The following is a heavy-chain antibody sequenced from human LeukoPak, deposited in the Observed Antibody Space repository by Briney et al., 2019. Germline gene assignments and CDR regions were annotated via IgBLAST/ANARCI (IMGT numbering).Heavy chain of an antibody. CDR2: FYYTGST. J-gene: IGHJ4*02. D-gene: IGHD3-3*01. CDR3: ARGLASGYPPIPFDY. CDR1: GDSISPYY. V-gene: IGHV4-59*12. Sequence: SETLSLTCTVSGDSISPYYWSWIRQPPGKGLEWIGYFYYTGSTDYNPSLKSRVTISVDTSKNQFSLNLSSVTAADTAVYYCARGLASGYPPIPFDYWGQGTLVTVSS.